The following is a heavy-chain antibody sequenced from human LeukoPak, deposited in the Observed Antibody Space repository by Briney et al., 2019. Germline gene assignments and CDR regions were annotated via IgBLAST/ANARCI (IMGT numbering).Heavy chain of an antibody. V-gene: IGHV3-43*02. Sequence: GRSLRLSCAASGFTFDDYAMHWVRQAPGKGLEWVSVISGDGGSTSYADSVKGRFTISRDNSKNSLYLQMNSLRTEDTALYYCAKRTAMVTDYFDSWGQGTLVTVSS. CDR3: AKRTAMVTDYFDS. CDR2: ISGDGGST. J-gene: IGHJ4*02. CDR1: GFTFDDYA. D-gene: IGHD5-18*01.